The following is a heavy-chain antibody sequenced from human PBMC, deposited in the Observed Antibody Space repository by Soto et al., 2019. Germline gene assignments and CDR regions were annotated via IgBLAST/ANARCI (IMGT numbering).Heavy chain of an antibody. CDR1: GGTFSSYA. J-gene: IGHJ5*02. CDR3: ARDSGNIPAWCDP. Sequence: QVQLVQYVAEVKKPGSSVKVSCKASGGTFSSYAISWVRQAPGQGLEWMGGIIPIFGTANYAQKFQGRVTITADESTSTAYMELSMLSSEDTAVYSCARDSGNIPAWCDPWGQGTLFTVSS. D-gene: IGHD2-2*01. V-gene: IGHV1-69*01. CDR2: IIPIFGTA.